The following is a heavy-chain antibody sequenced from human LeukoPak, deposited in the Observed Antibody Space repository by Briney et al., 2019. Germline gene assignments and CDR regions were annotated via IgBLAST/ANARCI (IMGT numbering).Heavy chain of an antibody. CDR2: IYYSGST. CDR1: GGSISSYY. CDR3: ARAGYYYDSRGYYSFDY. J-gene: IGHJ4*02. V-gene: IGHV4-59*01. Sequence: SETLSLTCTVSGGSISSYYWGWIRQPPGKGLEWIGYIYYSGSTNYNPSLKSRVTISVDTSKNQFSLKLSSVTAADTAVYYCARAGYYYDSRGYYSFDYWAREPWSPSPQ. D-gene: IGHD3-22*01.